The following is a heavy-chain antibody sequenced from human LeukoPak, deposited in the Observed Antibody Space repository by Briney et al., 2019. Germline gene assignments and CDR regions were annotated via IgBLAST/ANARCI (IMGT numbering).Heavy chain of an antibody. J-gene: IGHJ3*02. CDR2: IYYSGST. D-gene: IGHD3-22*01. Sequence: SETLSLTCTVSGGSISSYYWSWIRQPPGKGLEWIGYIYYSGSTNYNPSLKSRVTISVDTSKNQFSLKLSSVTAADTAVYYCARRAPLTYYYDSSGPLTAFDIWGQGTMVTVSS. CDR1: GGSISSYY. V-gene: IGHV4-59*08. CDR3: ARRAPLTYYYDSSGPLTAFDI.